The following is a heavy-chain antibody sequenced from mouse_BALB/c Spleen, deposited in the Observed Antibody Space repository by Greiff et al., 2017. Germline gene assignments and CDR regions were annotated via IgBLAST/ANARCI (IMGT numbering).Heavy chain of an antibody. V-gene: IGHV5-6*01. CDR3: ARDQTARATSFAY. Sequence: EVKVVESGGDLVKPGGSLKLSCAASGFTFSSYGMSWVRQTPDKRLEWVATISSGGSYTYYPDSVKGRFTISRDNAKNTLYLQMSSLKSEDTAMYYCARDQTARATSFAYWGQGTLVTVSA. J-gene: IGHJ3*01. CDR2: ISSGGSYT. CDR1: GFTFSSYG. D-gene: IGHD3-2*01.